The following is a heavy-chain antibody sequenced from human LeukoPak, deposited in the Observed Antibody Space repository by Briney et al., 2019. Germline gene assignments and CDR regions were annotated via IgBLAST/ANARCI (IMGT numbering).Heavy chain of an antibody. CDR3: AKERMGYCSSTSCYIPRELDTAMVEGSDY. D-gene: IGHD2-2*02. CDR2: IRYDGSNK. Sequence: PGGSLRLSCAASGFTFCSYGMHWVRKAPGKGMEWVAFIRYDGSNKYYADSVKGRFTISRDNSKNTLYLQMNSLRAEDTAVYYCAKERMGYCSSTSCYIPRELDTAMVEGSDYWGQGTLVTVSS. V-gene: IGHV3-30*02. CDR1: GFTFCSYG. J-gene: IGHJ4*02.